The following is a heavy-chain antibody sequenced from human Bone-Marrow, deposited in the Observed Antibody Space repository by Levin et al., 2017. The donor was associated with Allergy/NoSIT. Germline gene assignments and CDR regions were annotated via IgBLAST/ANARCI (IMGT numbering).Heavy chain of an antibody. J-gene: IGHJ6*02. D-gene: IGHD3-10*01. V-gene: IGHV3-23*01. CDR2: ISGSGGST. Sequence: AGGSLRISCAASGFTFSSCAMSWVRQAPGKGLEWVSAISGSGGSTYYADSVKGRFTISRDNSNNTLYLQMSSLRAEDTAVDYCAKGHSHLWFATGYGMDVRGQGSTVTVSS. CDR1: GFTFSSCA. CDR3: AKGHSHLWFATGYGMDV.